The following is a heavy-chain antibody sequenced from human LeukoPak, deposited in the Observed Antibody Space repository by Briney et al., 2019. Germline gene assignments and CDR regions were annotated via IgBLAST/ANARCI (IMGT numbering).Heavy chain of an antibody. Sequence: SGPTLVNPTQTLTLTCTFSGFSLSTSGVGVGWIRQPPGKALEWLALIYWDDDKRYSPSLKSRLTITKDTSKNQVVLTMTNMDPVDTATYYCADSGYYYDSSGYYAPDYFDYWGQGTLVTVSS. CDR2: IYWDDDK. V-gene: IGHV2-5*02. CDR1: GFSLSTSGVG. D-gene: IGHD3-22*01. CDR3: ADSGYYYDSSGYYAPDYFDY. J-gene: IGHJ4*02.